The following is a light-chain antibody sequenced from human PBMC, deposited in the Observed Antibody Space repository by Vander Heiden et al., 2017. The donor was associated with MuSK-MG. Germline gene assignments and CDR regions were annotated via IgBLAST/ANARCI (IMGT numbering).Light chain of an antibody. CDR2: RNH. J-gene: IGLJ3*02. Sequence: QSVLTQPPSASGTPGHRVSISCSGSAAHIGGNIVFVYQPLPGTAPKLLIYRNHPRPSGVPDRFSGSKSGTSAALAISGLRAEDEAAYYCATWDDSRSGRVFGGGTKLTVL. CDR3: ATWDDSRSGRV. CDR1: AAHIGGNI. V-gene: IGLV1-47*01.